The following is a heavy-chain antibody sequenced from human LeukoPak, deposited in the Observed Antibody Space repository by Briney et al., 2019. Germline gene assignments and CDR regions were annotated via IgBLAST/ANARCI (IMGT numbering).Heavy chain of an antibody. J-gene: IGHJ5*02. CDR3: ARQPGGSGSYYNFWFDP. D-gene: IGHD3-10*01. V-gene: IGHV5-51*01. CDR2: IYPGDSDT. Sequence: GESLKISCKGSGYSFTSYWIGWVRQMPGKGLEWMGIIYPGDSDTRYSPSFQGQVTISADKSISTAYLQWSSLKASDTAMYYCARQPGGSGSYYNFWFDPWGQGTLVTVSS. CDR1: GYSFTSYW.